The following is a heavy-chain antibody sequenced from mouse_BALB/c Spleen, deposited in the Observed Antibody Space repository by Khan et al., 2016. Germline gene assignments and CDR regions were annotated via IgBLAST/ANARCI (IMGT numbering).Heavy chain of an antibody. CDR2: IWGDGST. V-gene: IGHV2-6-7*01. CDR3: ARDGWGYYAMDY. D-gene: IGHD2-2*01. Sequence: QVQLKESGPGLVAPSQSLSITCTVSGFSLFGHGVNWIRQPPGKGLEWLGMIWGDGSTDYNSALKSRLNITKDNSKSQVFLKVKSLQTDDTARYYCARDGWGYYAMDYWGQGTSVTVSS. J-gene: IGHJ4*01. CDR1: GFSLFGHG.